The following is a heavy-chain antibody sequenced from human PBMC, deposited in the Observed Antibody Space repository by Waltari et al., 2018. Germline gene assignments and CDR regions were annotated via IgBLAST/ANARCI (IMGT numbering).Heavy chain of an antibody. Sequence: QVQLQESGPGLVKPSETLSLICTVSGGSISSYYWSWLRQPPGKGLEWIGYIYYSGSTNYNPSLKSRVTISVDTSKNQFSLKLSSVTAADTAVYYCARGGGLRFLEWYFDLWGRGTLVTVSS. CDR1: GGSISSYY. V-gene: IGHV4-59*01. CDR3: ARGGGLRFLEWYFDL. CDR2: IYYSGST. D-gene: IGHD3-3*01. J-gene: IGHJ2*01.